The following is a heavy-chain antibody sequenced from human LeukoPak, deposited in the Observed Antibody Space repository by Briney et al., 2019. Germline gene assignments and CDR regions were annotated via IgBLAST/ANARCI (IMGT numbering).Heavy chain of an antibody. Sequence: GSLRLSCAASGFTFSNYAMTWVHQAPGKGLEWVSILSDSGVYTYYADSVKGRFTISRDNSKNTLYLQMNSLRAEDTAVYYCAKDMGYYDSTLNWGQGTLVTVSS. CDR2: LSDSGVYT. J-gene: IGHJ4*02. D-gene: IGHD3-22*01. CDR3: AKDMGYYDSTLN. V-gene: IGHV3-23*01. CDR1: GFTFSNYA.